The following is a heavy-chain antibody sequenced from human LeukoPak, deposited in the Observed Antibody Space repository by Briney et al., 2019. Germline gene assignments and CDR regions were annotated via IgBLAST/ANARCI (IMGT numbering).Heavy chain of an antibody. D-gene: IGHD2-2*01. CDR1: GILFDHYA. J-gene: IGHJ3*02. V-gene: IGHV3-9*01. CDR3: VKEIKVREFSTSGALEI. CDR2: INWDSGAK. Sequence: SGRSLRLSCVVSGILFDHYAMHWVRQAPGKGLEWVAGINWDSGAKGHADSVKGRFTISRDNAKSSLYLEMNSLRAEDTALYYCVKEIKVREFSTSGALEIWGQGTMVTVSS.